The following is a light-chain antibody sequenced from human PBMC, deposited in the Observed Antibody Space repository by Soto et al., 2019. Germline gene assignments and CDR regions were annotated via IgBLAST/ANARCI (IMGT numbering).Light chain of an antibody. J-gene: IGKJ5*01. V-gene: IGKV3-15*01. Sequence: EIVMTQSPATLSVSPGERATLSCRASQSVSSNLAWYQQQPGQAPRLLIYGASTRATGISARFSGSGSGTEFTLTISSLHSEDFAVYYCQQYNNWATFGQGTRLEIK. CDR1: QSVSSN. CDR2: GAS. CDR3: QQYNNWAT.